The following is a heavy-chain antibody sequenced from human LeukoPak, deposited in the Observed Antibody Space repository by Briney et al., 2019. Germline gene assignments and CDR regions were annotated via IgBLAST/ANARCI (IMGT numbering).Heavy chain of an antibody. CDR3: ARLSSGLDA. CDR2: INHSGRT. D-gene: IGHD3-22*01. J-gene: IGHJ5*02. V-gene: IGHV4-34*01. Sequence: SETLSLTCTVYGGSFSDYYWTCIRQPPGKGLEWIGEINHSGRTNYNASLRSRVTISIDTSMKQFSLKLSSVTAADSAVYYCARLSSGLDAWGQGTLVTVSS. CDR1: GGSFSDYY.